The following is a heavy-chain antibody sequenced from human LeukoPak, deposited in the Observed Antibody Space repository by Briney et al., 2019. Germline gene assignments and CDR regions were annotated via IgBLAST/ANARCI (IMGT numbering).Heavy chain of an antibody. J-gene: IGHJ4*02. CDR2: IWYDGSKQ. D-gene: IGHD4-23*01. V-gene: IGHV3-33*01. CDR3: ARDLSGGNSAGGFDY. CDR1: GFSFTTYG. Sequence: PGGSLRLSCAASGFSFTTYGFHWVRQAPGKGLEWVAVIWYDGSKQYYADSVKGRFTFSRDDSQNTLYLQMNSLRAEDTAVYYCARDLSGGNSAGGFDYWGQGTLVTVSS.